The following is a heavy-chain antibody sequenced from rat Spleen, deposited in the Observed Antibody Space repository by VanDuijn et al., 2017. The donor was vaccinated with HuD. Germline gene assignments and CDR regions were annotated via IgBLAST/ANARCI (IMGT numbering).Heavy chain of an antibody. Sequence: QVQLRESGPGLVQPSQTLSLPCTVSGFSLTSFHVHWVRQPPGKGLEWMGRIQNGGRTDFNSGLRSRLSISRDTSKSQLLLKMSSLQTDDTAIFFCARSYGGYTQHWFPYWGQGTLVTVSS. D-gene: IGHD1-11*01. J-gene: IGHJ3*01. CDR2: IQNGGRT. V-gene: IGHV2-27*01. CDR1: GFSLTSFH. CDR3: ARSYGGYTQHWFPY.